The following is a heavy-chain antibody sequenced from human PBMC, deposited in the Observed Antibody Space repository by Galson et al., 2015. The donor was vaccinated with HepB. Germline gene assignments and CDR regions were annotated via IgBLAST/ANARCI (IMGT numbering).Heavy chain of an antibody. Sequence: SLRLSCAASGFTFSNNAMTWVRQAPGKGLEWVAWITGSGGNIYYADSVKGRFTISRDNSKNTLYLQMNSLRVEDTAIYYCAKFSGGGSQSYYYFDNWGQGTLVTVAS. CDR3: AKFSGGGSQSYYYFDN. D-gene: IGHD2/OR15-2a*01. J-gene: IGHJ4*02. CDR1: GFTFSNNA. V-gene: IGHV3-23*01. CDR2: ITGSGGNI.